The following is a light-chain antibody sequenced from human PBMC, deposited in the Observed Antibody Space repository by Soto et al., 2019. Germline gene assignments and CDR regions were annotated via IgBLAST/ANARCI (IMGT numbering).Light chain of an antibody. J-gene: IGLJ1*01. V-gene: IGLV2-14*01. CDR1: SSDVGGYNY. CDR2: DVS. Sequence: QSVLTQPASVSGSPGQSITISCTGTSSDVGGYNYVSWYQQHPGKAPKLMIYDVSNRPSGVSNRFSGSKSGNTASLTISGLQAEDVADYYCSSYTSSSLPYVFGTGTKVTVL. CDR3: SSYTSSSLPYV.